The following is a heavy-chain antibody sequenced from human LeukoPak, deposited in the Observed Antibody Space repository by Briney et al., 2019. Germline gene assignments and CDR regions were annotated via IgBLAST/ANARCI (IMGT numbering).Heavy chain of an antibody. Sequence: GGSLRLSCTVSGFTVSSNSMSWVRQAPGKGLEWVSFIYSDNAHYSDSVKGRFTISRDNSKNTLYLQMNSLRAEDTAVYYCARRAGAYSHPYDYWGQGTPVTVSS. CDR2: IYSDNA. V-gene: IGHV3-53*01. J-gene: IGHJ4*02. CDR1: GFTVSSNS. CDR3: ARRAGAYSHPYDY. D-gene: IGHD4/OR15-4a*01.